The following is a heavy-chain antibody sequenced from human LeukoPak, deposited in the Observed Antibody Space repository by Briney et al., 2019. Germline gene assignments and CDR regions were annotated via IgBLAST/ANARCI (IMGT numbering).Heavy chain of an antibody. CDR2: IIPILGIA. V-gene: IGHV1-69*04. CDR3: ARDSDGDPDFDY. Sequence: SVKVSCKASGGTFSSYAISWVRQAPGQGLEWMGRIIPILGIANYAQKLQGRVTMTTDTSTSTAYMELRSLRSDDTAVYYCARDSDGDPDFDYWGQGTLVTVSS. CDR1: GGTFSSYA. J-gene: IGHJ4*02. D-gene: IGHD4-17*01.